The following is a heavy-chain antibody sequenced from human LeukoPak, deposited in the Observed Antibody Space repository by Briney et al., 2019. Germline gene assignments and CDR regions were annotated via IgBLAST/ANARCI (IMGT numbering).Heavy chain of an antibody. D-gene: IGHD3-10*01. CDR1: GFTFSDYY. Sequence: MTGGSLRLSCAASGFTFSDYYMSWIRQAPGKGLEWVSYISSSGSTIYYAGSVKGRFTISRDNAKNSLYLQMNSLRAEDTAVYYCAMGVIDYYYYGMDVWGQGTTVTVSS. CDR3: AMGVIDYYYYGMDV. CDR2: ISSSGSTI. V-gene: IGHV3-11*01. J-gene: IGHJ6*02.